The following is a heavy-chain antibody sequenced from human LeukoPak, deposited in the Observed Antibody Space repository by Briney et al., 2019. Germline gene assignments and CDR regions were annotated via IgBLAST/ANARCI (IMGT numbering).Heavy chain of an antibody. V-gene: IGHV4-34*01. CDR1: GGSFSGYY. D-gene: IGHD3-10*01. J-gene: IGHJ6*02. CDR3: ARGPLITMVRGVAAKSMDV. Sequence: SETLSLTCAVYGGSFSGYYWSWIRQPPGKGLEWIGEINHSGSTNYNPSLKSRVTISVDPSKNQFSLKLSSVTAADTAVYYCARGPLITMVRGVAAKSMDVWGQGTTVTVSS. CDR2: INHSGST.